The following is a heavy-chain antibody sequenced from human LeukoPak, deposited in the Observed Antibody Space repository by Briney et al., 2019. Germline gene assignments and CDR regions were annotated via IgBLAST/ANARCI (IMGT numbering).Heavy chain of an antibody. CDR3: AKSGSSVFWS. CDR1: GFTFSSYW. CDR2: IKEDGSEK. D-gene: IGHD3-3*02. V-gene: IGHV3-7*03. Sequence: GGSLRLSCAASGFTFSSYWMSWVRQAPGKGLEWVANIKEDGSEKYYVDSVKGRFTVSRDNVKNSLFLQMNSLRVDDTAVYYCAKSGSSVFWSWGQGTLVTVSS. J-gene: IGHJ5*02.